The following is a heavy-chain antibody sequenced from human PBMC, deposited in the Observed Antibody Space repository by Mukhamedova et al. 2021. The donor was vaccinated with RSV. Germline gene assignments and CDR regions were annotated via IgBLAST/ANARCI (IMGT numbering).Heavy chain of an antibody. CDR3: ATAWVGGKSSSWPYYYYYYVMDV. CDR2: GST. J-gene: IGHJ6*02. Sequence: GSTYYADSVKGRFTISRDNSNNTLYLQMNILRAEDTAVYYFATAWVGGKSSSWPYYYYYYVMDVWCQGTTVTVSS. D-gene: IGHD6-13*01. V-gene: IGHV3-23*01.